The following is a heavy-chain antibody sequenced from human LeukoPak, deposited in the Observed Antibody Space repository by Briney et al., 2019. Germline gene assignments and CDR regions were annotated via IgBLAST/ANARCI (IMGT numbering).Heavy chain of an antibody. CDR2: IIPIFGTA. CDR1: GGTFSSYA. CDR3: AREKGDDSSGYYYVWFDP. J-gene: IGHJ5*02. V-gene: IGHV1-69*01. D-gene: IGHD3-22*01. Sequence: GASVKVSCKASGGTFSSYAISWVRQAPGQGLEWMGGIIPIFGTANYAQEFQGRVTITADESTSTAYMELSSLRSEDTAVYYCAREKGDDSSGYYYVWFDPWGQGTLVTVSS.